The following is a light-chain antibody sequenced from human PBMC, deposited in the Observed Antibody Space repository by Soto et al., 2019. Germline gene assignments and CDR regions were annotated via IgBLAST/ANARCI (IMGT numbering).Light chain of an antibody. CDR2: GAS. CDR3: QQYGSSSFT. V-gene: IGKV3-20*01. J-gene: IGKJ2*01. CDR1: QSIIRTN. Sequence: EIVLTQSPGTLSLSPGERATLSCRASQSIIRTNLAWYQQKPGQAPRLVIYGASSRVTGIPDRFSGSGSGTDFTLTISRLEPEDFAVYYCQQYGSSSFTFGQGTKLETK.